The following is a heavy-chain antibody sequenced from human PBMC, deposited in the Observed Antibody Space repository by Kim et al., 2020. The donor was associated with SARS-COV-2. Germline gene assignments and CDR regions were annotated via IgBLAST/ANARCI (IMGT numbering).Heavy chain of an antibody. Sequence: GGSLRLSCAASGFTFSDYYMSWIRQAPGKGLEWVSYIMSSSNTNYADSVKGRCTISQDNAKNSLYLQMNSLRAEDTAVYYCARVGYDYVCGSYRDYYYYYGMDVWGKGTTVTVSS. CDR2: IMSSSNT. CDR3: ARVGYDYVCGSYRDYYYYYGMDV. J-gene: IGHJ6*04. D-gene: IGHD3-16*02. V-gene: IGHV3-11*05. CDR1: GFTFSDYY.